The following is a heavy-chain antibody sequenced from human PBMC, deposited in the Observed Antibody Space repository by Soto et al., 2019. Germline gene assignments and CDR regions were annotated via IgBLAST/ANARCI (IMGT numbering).Heavy chain of an antibody. Sequence: PGGSLRLSCAASGFTFSSYAMHWVRQAPDKGLEWVAVISSDGGNKYYADSVKGRFTISRDNSKNTLYLQMNSMRAEDTAVYYCARDRSRCSSDYDMDVWGQGTTVTVSS. V-gene: IGHV3-30-3*01. CDR1: GFTFSSYA. CDR3: ARDRSRCSSDYDMDV. D-gene: IGHD2-2*01. J-gene: IGHJ6*02. CDR2: ISSDGGNK.